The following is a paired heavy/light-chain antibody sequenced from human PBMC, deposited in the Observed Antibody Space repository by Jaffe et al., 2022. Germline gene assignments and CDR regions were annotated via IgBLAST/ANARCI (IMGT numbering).Light chain of an antibody. CDR3: QSWDTNTAHVV. V-gene: IGLV3-1*01. J-gene: IGLJ2*01. CDR1: KLEDKD. CDR2: QDV. Sequence: SYELTQPPSVSVSPGQTASITCSGDKLEDKDVSWYQQKAGQSPVLVLYQDVKRPSGIPDRLSGSNSGNTATLTISGTQAMDEADYYCQSWDTNTAHVVFGGGTRLTVL.
Heavy chain of an antibody. V-gene: IGHV2-70*20. D-gene: IGHD1-1*01. CDR3: ARSFVPTGTFFFDY. CDR1: GFSLNTGAMC. J-gene: IGHJ4*02. Sequence: QVTLKESGPALVKSTQTLTLTCTFSGFSLNTGAMCLSWVRQPPGKALEWLAMIHWDDDKYYRTSLESRLTISKETSKNQVTLTMTDMDPEDTATYYCARSFVPTGTFFFDYWGQGTQVTVSS. CDR2: IHWDDDK.